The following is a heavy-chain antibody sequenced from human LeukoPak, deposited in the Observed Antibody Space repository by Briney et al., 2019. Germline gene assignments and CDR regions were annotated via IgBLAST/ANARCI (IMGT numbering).Heavy chain of an antibody. CDR3: ARQVPAARSAFDI. J-gene: IGHJ3*02. Sequence: GGSLRLSCAASGFTFSSYSMNWVRQAPGKGLEWVSSISSRSSYIYYADSVKGRFTISRDNAKNTLYLQMNSLRAEDTAVYYCARQVPAARSAFDIWGQGTMVTVSS. CDR1: GFTFSSYS. V-gene: IGHV3-21*01. D-gene: IGHD2-2*01. CDR2: ISSRSSYI.